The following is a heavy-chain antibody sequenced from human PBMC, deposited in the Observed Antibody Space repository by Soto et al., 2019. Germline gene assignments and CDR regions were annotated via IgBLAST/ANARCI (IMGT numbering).Heavy chain of an antibody. Sequence: GSLRLSCAASGFTFSSYAMSWVRQAPGKGLEWVSAISGSGGSTYYADSVKGRFTVSRDNSKNTLYLQMNSLRAEDTAVYYCRAYYYDSSGYLGRYDAFDIWGQGTMVTVSS. J-gene: IGHJ3*02. CDR3: RAYYYDSSGYLGRYDAFDI. V-gene: IGHV3-23*01. CDR1: GFTFSSYA. CDR2: ISGSGGST. D-gene: IGHD3-22*01.